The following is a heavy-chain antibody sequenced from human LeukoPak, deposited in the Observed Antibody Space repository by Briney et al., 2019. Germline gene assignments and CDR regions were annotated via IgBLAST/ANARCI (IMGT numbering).Heavy chain of an antibody. CDR2: ISSSSDTI. Sequence: GSLRLSCAASGFTFSGYSMNWVRQAPGKGLEWISYISSSSDTIYFADSVKGRFTISRDNAKNSLYLQINSLRGEDTAVYSCARYSRSWYVFDSWGQGTPVTVSS. CDR1: GFTFSGYS. D-gene: IGHD6-13*01. CDR3: ARYSRSWYVFDS. J-gene: IGHJ4*02. V-gene: IGHV3-48*01.